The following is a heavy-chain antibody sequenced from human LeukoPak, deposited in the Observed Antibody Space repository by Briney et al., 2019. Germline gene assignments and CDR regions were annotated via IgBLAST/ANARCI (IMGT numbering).Heavy chain of an antibody. Sequence: PSETLSLTCAVSGGSFSDYYWSWIRQSPIKGLEWIGEINHSGSTHYNPSLKSRVTISVDTSRNQFSLRLTSVTAADTAVYYCARKGKYDILTGYYKWLWWFDPWGQGTLVTVSS. J-gene: IGHJ5*02. D-gene: IGHD3-9*01. CDR3: ARKGKYDILTGYYKWLWWFDP. CDR2: INHSGST. V-gene: IGHV4-34*01. CDR1: GGSFSDYY.